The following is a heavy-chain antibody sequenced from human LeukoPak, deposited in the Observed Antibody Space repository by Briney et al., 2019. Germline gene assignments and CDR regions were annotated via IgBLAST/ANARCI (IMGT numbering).Heavy chain of an antibody. Sequence: GGSLRLSCAASGFTFSSYGMHWVRQAPGTGLEWVAVIWYDGSNKYYADSVKGRFTISRDNSKNTLYLQMNSLRAEDTAVYYCAREYDSSVSGYWGQGTLVTVSS. CDR2: IWYDGSNK. J-gene: IGHJ4*02. D-gene: IGHD3-22*01. CDR3: AREYDSSVSGY. CDR1: GFTFSSYG. V-gene: IGHV3-33*01.